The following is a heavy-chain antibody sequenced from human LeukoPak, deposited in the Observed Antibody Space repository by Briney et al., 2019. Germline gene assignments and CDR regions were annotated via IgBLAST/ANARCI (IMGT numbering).Heavy chain of an antibody. D-gene: IGHD2-8*01. Sequence: SQTLSLTCTVSGGSISSSSYYWGWIRQPPGKGLEWIGSIYHSGSTYYNPSLKSRVTISVDTSTNQFSLTLSSVTAADTAVYYCARDKMVYAMAHFDYWGQGTLVTVSS. CDR1: GGSISSSSYY. J-gene: IGHJ4*02. CDR2: IYHSGST. CDR3: ARDKMVYAMAHFDY. V-gene: IGHV4-39*07.